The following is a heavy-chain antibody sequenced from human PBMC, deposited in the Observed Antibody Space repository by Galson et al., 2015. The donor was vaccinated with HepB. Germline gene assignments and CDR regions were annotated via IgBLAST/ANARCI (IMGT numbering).Heavy chain of an antibody. Sequence: SLRLSCAASGFTFSSYDMHWVRQATGKGLEWVSAIGTAGDTYYPGSVKGRFTISRENAKNSLYLQMNSLRAGDTAVYYCARVRGQWLDSPWYFDLWGRGTLVTVSS. D-gene: IGHD6-19*01. CDR2: IGTAGDT. CDR1: GFTFSSYD. J-gene: IGHJ2*01. CDR3: ARVRGQWLDSPWYFDL. V-gene: IGHV3-13*01.